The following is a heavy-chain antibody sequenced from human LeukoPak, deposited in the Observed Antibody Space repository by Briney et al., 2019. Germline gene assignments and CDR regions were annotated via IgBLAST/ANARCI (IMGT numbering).Heavy chain of an antibody. D-gene: IGHD3-10*01. J-gene: IGHJ5*02. CDR2: IFYSGSI. Sequence: PSETLSLTCTVSGGSISSGGYSWGWIRQPPGKGLEWIGSIFYSGSIHYNPSLKSRITISVDTSKNQFSLKLSSVTAADTAVYYCARHSGWFDPWGQGTLVAVSS. CDR3: ARHSGWFDP. V-gene: IGHV4-39*01. CDR1: GGSISSGGYS.